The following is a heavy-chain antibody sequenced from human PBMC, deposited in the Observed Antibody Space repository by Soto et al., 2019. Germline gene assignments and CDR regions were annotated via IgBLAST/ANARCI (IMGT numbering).Heavy chain of an antibody. V-gene: IGHV4-4*07. Sequence: QVHLQESGPGLVKPSETLSLICTVSGGSITSYYWSWVRQPVGKGLEWVGRIYSDGTTNYSPSLNSRVTMSLDKSKNQFSLWLSSVTAADTAIYYCSRVDCSNTNCRTRGMDVWGQGTTVTVSS. CDR1: GGSITSYY. CDR2: IYSDGTT. CDR3: SRVDCSNTNCRTRGMDV. J-gene: IGHJ6*02. D-gene: IGHD2-2*01.